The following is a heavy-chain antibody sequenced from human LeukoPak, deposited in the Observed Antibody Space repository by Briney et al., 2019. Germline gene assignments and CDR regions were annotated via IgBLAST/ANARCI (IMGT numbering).Heavy chain of an antibody. CDR2: IYYSGST. CDR1: GGSISSYY. J-gene: IGHJ4*02. Sequence: SETLSLTCTVSGGSISSYYWSWIRQPPGKGLEWIGYIYYSGSTNYNPSLKSRVTISVDTSKNPFSLKLSSVTAADTAVYYCARRTSDYGDYDRGVSFFDYWGQGTLVTVSS. CDR3: ARRTSDYGDYDRGVSFFDY. V-gene: IGHV4-59*08. D-gene: IGHD4-17*01.